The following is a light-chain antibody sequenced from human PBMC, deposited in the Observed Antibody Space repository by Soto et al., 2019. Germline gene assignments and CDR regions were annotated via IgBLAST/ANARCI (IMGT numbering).Light chain of an antibody. Sequence: ESVLTQSPGTLSLSPGERATLSCRASQSVSSNYLAWYQQKPGQAPRVLIYGASSRTTGIPDRFSGSGSGTDFTLTISRLEPEDFAVYYCQQYNNWPPITFGQGTRLEIK. CDR2: GAS. CDR3: QQYNNWPPIT. CDR1: QSVSSNY. V-gene: IGKV3-20*01. J-gene: IGKJ5*01.